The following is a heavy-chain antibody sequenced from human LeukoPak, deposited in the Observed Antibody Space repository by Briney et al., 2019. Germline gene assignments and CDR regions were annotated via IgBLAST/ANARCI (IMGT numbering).Heavy chain of an antibody. V-gene: IGHV1-18*01. CDR3: AREDYDILTGYWYNWFDP. D-gene: IGHD3-9*01. CDR2: ISAYNGNT. J-gene: IGHJ5*02. CDR1: GYTFTSYG. Sequence: ASVKVSCKASGYTFTSYGISWVRQAPGQGLEWMGWISAYNGNTNYAQKLQGRVTMTTDTSTSTAYMELRSLRSDDTAVYYCAREDYDILTGYWYNWFDPWGQGTLVTVSP.